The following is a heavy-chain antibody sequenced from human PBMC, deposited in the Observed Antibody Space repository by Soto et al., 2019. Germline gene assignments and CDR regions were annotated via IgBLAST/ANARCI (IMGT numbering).Heavy chain of an antibody. V-gene: IGHV3-30-3*01. Sequence: GGSLRLSCAASGFTFSSYAMHWVRQAPGKGLEWVAVISYDGSNKYYADSVKGRFTISRDNSKNTLYLQMNSLRAEDTAVYYCARDGPPGYCSGGSCPPEFHYYYYGMDVWGQGTTVTVSS. CDR2: ISYDGSNK. CDR3: ARDGPPGYCSGGSCPPEFHYYYYGMDV. D-gene: IGHD2-15*01. CDR1: GFTFSSYA. J-gene: IGHJ6*02.